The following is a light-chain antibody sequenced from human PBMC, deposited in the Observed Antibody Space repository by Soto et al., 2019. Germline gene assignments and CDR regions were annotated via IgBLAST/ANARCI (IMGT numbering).Light chain of an antibody. J-gene: IGKJ1*01. CDR3: QQYNSYWT. V-gene: IGKV1-5*01. Sequence: IQMTPSPSTLSASVGDSVTITCRASQSISSWLAWYQQKPGKAPKLLIYDASSLESGVPSRFSGSGSGTEFTLTISSLQPDDFATYYCQQYNSYWTFAQGTKV. CDR2: DAS. CDR1: QSISSW.